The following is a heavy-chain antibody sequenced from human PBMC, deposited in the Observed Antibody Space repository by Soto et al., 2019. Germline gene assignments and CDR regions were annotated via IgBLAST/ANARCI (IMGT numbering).Heavy chain of an antibody. CDR3: ARLAMRGYFDY. CDR2: LYYSGST. V-gene: IGHV4-39*01. J-gene: IGHJ4*02. CDR1: GGSFSSYNYY. Sequence: QLQLQESGPGLVKPSETLSLTCTVSGGSFSSYNYYWGWIRQPPRKGLEFIGSLYYSGSTYNNPSLKSRVTISADTSKNQFSLKLSSVTAADTAMYYCARLAMRGYFDYWGQGTLVTVSS. D-gene: IGHD2-2*01.